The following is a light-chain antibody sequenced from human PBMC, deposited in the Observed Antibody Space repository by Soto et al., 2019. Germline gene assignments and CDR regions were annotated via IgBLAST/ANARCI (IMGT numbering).Light chain of an antibody. CDR2: DVT. CDR3: CSYTTSNTCQIV. J-gene: IGLJ1*01. V-gene: IGLV2-14*01. Sequence: QSILNQPASVYGAPGQSITISCNGTSSDVGGYNYVSWYQQQPGKAPKFMIYDVTNRPSGVSNRFSGSKSGNTASLTISGLQAEGEADYYCCSYTTSNTCQIVFGTGTKVTVL. CDR1: SSDVGGYNY.